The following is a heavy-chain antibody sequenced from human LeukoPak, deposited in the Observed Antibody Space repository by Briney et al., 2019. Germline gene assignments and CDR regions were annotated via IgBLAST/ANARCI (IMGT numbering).Heavy chain of an antibody. CDR2: IYYSGST. J-gene: IGHJ1*01. V-gene: IGHV4-59*01. CDR3: ARGGITFGGVRDFQH. D-gene: IGHD3-16*01. CDR1: GGSISSYY. Sequence: PSETLSLTCTVSGGSISSYYWSWIRQPPGKGLEWIGYIYYSGSTNYNPSLKSRVTISVDTSKNQFSLKLSSVTAAGTAVYYCARGGITFGGVRDFQHWGQGTLVTVSS.